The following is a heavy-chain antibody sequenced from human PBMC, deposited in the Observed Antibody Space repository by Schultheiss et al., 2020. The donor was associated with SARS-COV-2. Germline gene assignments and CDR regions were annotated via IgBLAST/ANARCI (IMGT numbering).Heavy chain of an antibody. CDR1: GFTFSSYG. CDR2: ISYDGSNK. D-gene: IGHD2-2*01. Sequence: GGSLRLSCAASGFTFSSYGMHWVRQAPGKGLEWVAVISYDGSNKYYADSVKGRFTISRDNSKNTLYLQMNSLRAEDTAVYYCAWLPAAAYPGYWGQGTLVTVSS. CDR3: AWLPAAAYPGY. V-gene: IGHV3-33*05. J-gene: IGHJ4*02.